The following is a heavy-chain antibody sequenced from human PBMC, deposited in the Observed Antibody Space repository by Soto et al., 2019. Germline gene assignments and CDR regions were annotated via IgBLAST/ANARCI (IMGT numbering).Heavy chain of an antibody. Sequence: EVQLLDSGGGLVQPGGSLRXXCAXSGFTFSNYVMNWVRQAPGKGXDWVSAISASGGSTYYADSVKGRFXIXXXXXXXXXXXXXXXXRAEDTAVYYCAKGPLGSGYDLDYWGQGTLVTVXS. D-gene: IGHD5-12*01. CDR1: GFTFSNYV. J-gene: IGHJ4*02. CDR3: AKGPLGSGYDLDY. CDR2: ISASGGST. V-gene: IGHV3-23*01.